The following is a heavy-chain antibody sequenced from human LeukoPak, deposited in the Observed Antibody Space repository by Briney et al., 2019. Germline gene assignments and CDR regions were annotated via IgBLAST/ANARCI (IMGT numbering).Heavy chain of an antibody. CDR2: IYYSGST. D-gene: IGHD3-3*01. Sequence: PSETLSLTCTVSGGSISSDYWSWLRQPPGKGLEWIGYIYYSGSTNYNPSLKSRVTISVDTSKNQFSLKLSSVTAADTAVYYCARHTRRNYDFWSGYYGAYAFDIWGQGTMVTVSS. V-gene: IGHV4-59*08. CDR1: GGSISSDY. CDR3: ARHTRRNYDFWSGYYGAYAFDI. J-gene: IGHJ3*02.